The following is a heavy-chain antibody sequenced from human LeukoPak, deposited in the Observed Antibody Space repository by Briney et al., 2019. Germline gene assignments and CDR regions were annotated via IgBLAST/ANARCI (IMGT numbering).Heavy chain of an antibody. CDR1: GFTFSSYV. CDR3: AILPGYSSGWYEVNY. V-gene: IGHV3-23*01. CDR2: ISGSGAST. J-gene: IGHJ4*02. Sequence: PGGSLRLSCAASGFTFSSYVMSWVRQAPGKGLEWVSTISGSGASTYYADSVKGRFTISRDNSRNTLYLQMNSPRAEDTAVYYCAILPGYSSGWYEVNYWGQGTLVTVSS. D-gene: IGHD6-13*01.